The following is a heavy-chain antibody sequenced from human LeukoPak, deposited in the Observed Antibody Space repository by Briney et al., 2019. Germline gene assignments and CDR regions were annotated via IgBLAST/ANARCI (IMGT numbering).Heavy chain of an antibody. Sequence: GGSLRLSCAASGFTFDDYTMHWVRQAPGKGLEWVSLISWDGGSTYYADSEKGRFTISRDNSKNSLYLQMNSLRTEDTALYYCAKDPSRRAYYYYYMDVWGKGTTVTVSS. J-gene: IGHJ6*03. CDR1: GFTFDDYT. CDR3: AKDPSRRAYYYYYMDV. V-gene: IGHV3-43*01. CDR2: ISWDGGST.